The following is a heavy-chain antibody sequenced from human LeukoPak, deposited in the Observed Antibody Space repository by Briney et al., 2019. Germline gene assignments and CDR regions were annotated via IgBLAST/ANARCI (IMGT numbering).Heavy chain of an antibody. CDR1: GFTFSSYA. Sequence: GGSLRLSCAASGFTFSSYAMSWVRQAPGKGLEWVSAISGSGSSTYYADSVKGRFTISRDNSKNTLYLQMNSLRAEDTAVYYCAKDPNYYDSSGYYSSYFDYWGQGTLVTVSS. CDR2: ISGSGSST. CDR3: AKDPNYYDSSGYYSSYFDY. V-gene: IGHV3-23*01. D-gene: IGHD3-22*01. J-gene: IGHJ4*02.